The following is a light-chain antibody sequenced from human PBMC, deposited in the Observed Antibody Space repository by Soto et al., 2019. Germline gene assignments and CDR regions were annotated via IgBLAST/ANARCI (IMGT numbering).Light chain of an antibody. J-gene: IGLJ3*02. V-gene: IGLV2-18*02. CDR2: QVS. CDR1: SSDVGSYNR. CDR3: SSYTSSSTGV. Sequence: QSALTQPPSVSGSPGQSVTISCTGTSSDVGSYNRVSWYQQRPGTAPKLMIYQVSNRPSGVPDRFSGSKSGNTASLTISGLQAEDEADYYCSSYTSSSTGVFGGGTKLTVL.